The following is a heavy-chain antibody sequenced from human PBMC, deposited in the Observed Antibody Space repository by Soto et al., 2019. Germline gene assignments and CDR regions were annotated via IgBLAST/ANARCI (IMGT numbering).Heavy chain of an antibody. CDR3: ASLVGPIAVAGTLDY. Sequence: QLQLQESGPGLVKPSETLSLTCTVSGGSISSSSYYWGWILQPPGKGLEWIGSIYYSGSTYYNPSLKSRVTISVDTSKNQFSLKLSSVTAADTAVYYCASLVGPIAVAGTLDYWGQGTLVTVSS. CDR1: GGSISSSSYY. D-gene: IGHD6-19*01. J-gene: IGHJ4*02. CDR2: IYYSGST. V-gene: IGHV4-39*01.